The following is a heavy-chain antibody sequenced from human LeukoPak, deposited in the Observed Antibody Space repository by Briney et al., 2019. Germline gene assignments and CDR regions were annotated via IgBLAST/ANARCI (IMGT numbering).Heavy chain of an antibody. CDR1: GFTFSTHG. V-gene: IGHV3-23*01. D-gene: IGHD5-12*01. Sequence: GGSLRLSCVGSGFTFSTHGMNWVRQAPGKGLEWVSGIGGSGIGHSTHYADSVKGRFTISRDNSKNMVYLQMDSLRAEDTALYYCARDSGWLRYHDWGQGALVTVSS. CDR3: ARDSGWLRYHD. J-gene: IGHJ4*02. CDR2: IGGSGIGHST.